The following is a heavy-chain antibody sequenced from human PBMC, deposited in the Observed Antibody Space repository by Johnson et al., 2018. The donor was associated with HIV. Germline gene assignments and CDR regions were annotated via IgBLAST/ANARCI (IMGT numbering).Heavy chain of an antibody. CDR2: IYSGGST. CDR3: AREDLYGAGPDAFDI. V-gene: IGHV3-66*01. Sequence: VQLVESGGGLVQPGGSLRLSCAASGFTVSSNYMSWVRQAPGKGLEWVSVIYSGGSTYYADYVKVRFTISRDNSKNTLYLQMNSLRAEDTAVYYCAREDLYGAGPDAFDIWGQGTMVTVSS. CDR1: GFTVSSNY. J-gene: IGHJ3*02. D-gene: IGHD4-17*01.